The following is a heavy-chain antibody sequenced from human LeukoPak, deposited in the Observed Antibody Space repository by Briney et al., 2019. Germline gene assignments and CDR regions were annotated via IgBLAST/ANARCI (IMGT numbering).Heavy chain of an antibody. CDR2: TSYDGSNK. V-gene: IGHV3-30*18. CDR3: AKLVGEGFDY. D-gene: IGHD3-10*01. J-gene: IGHJ4*02. CDR1: GFTFSSYG. Sequence: GGSLRLSCAASGFTFSSYGMHWVRQAPGKGLEWVAVTSYDGSNKYYADSVKGRFTISRDNSKNTLYLQMNSLRAEDTAVYYCAKLVGEGFDYWGQGTLVTVSS.